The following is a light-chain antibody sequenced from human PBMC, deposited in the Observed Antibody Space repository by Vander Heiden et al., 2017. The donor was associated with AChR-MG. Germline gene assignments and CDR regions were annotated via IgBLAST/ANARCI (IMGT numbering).Light chain of an antibody. V-gene: IGLV2-14*03. CDR3: SSYTTTTTPVV. CDR2: DIF. Sequence: PDQAPTLVIYDIFSRPSGVSHRFSGSKFGTTASLTIPGLQPEDDADYFCSSYTTTTTPVVFGGGTKLTVL. J-gene: IGLJ2*01.